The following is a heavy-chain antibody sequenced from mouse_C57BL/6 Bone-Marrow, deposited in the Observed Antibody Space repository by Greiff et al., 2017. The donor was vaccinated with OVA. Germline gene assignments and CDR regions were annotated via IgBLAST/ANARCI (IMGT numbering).Heavy chain of an antibody. Sequence: EVQLVESGGDLVKPGGSLKLSCAASGFTFSSYGMSWVRQTPDKRLEWVATISSGGSYTYYPDSVKGRFTISRDNANNTLYLQMSSLKSEDTAMYYCARYITTVVAAGLDYFDYWGKGTTLTVSS. CDR3: ARYITTVVAAGLDYFDY. J-gene: IGHJ2*01. CDR2: ISSGGSYT. D-gene: IGHD1-1*01. V-gene: IGHV5-6*01. CDR1: GFTFSSYG.